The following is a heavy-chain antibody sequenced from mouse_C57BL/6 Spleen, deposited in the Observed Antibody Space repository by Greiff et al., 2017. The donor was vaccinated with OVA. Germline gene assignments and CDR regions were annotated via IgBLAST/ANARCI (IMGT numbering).Heavy chain of an antibody. J-gene: IGHJ1*03. V-gene: IGHV1-15*01. CDR1: GYTFTDYE. CDR3: TRYYGSGGNFDV. CDR2: MDPETGGT. Sequence: VQLQQSGAELVRPGASVTLSCKASGYTFTDYEMNWVKQTPVQGLEWIGAMDPETGGTAYNQKFKGKAILTAYKSSSTAYMELRSLTSEDSAVYYCTRYYGSGGNFDVWGTGTTVTVSS. D-gene: IGHD1-1*01.